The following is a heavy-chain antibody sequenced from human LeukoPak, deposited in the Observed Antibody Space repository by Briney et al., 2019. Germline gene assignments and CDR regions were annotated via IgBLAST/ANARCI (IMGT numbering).Heavy chain of an antibody. CDR2: ISTYDHDT. V-gene: IGHV1-18*01. J-gene: IGHJ5*02. D-gene: IGHD2-15*01. CDR1: GYTFTNYG. Sequence: ASVKVSCKASGYTFTNYGISWVRQAPGQGLEWMAWISTYDHDTNYAQKFRGRVTMTTDTSTSSAYMELRSLGSDDTAVYYCVRDYFCSGGTCDDCFDPWGQGTLVTVSS. CDR3: VRDYFCSGGTCDDCFDP.